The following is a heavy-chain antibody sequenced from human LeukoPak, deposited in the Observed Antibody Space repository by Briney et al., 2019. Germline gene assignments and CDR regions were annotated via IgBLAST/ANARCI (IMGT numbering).Heavy chain of an antibody. CDR1: GYTFTSYA. V-gene: IGHV7-4-1*02. D-gene: IGHD5-24*01. CDR3: ARGGRDGYNYGSFFDY. Sequence: ASVKVSCKASGYTFTSYAMNWVRQAPGQGLEWMGWINTNTGNPTYAQGFTGRFVFSLDTSVSTAYLQISSLKAEDTAVYYCARGGRDGYNYGSFFDYRGQGTLVTVSS. J-gene: IGHJ4*02. CDR2: INTNTGNP.